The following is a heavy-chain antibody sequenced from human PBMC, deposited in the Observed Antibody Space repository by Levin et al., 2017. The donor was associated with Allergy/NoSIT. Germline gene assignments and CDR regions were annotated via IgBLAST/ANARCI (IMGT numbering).Heavy chain of an antibody. CDR3: ARGPEAIA. V-gene: IGHV4-59*01. CDR2: IYYSGST. Sequence: ASETLSLTCTVSGGSISSYYWSWIRQPPGKGLEWIGYIYYSGSTNYNPSLKSRVTISVDTSKNQFSLKLSSVTAADTAVYYCARGPEAIAWGQGTLVTVSS. J-gene: IGHJ5*02. CDR1: GGSISSYY.